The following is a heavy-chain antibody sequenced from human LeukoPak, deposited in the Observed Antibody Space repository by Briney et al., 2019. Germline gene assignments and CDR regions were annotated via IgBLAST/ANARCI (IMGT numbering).Heavy chain of an antibody. J-gene: IGHJ4*02. CDR3: VRGLCGGDCYSD. CDR2: ISSTSTYI. Sequence: PGGSLRLSCTASGFTFSTYFMNWVRQAPGKGLEWVSSISSTSTYIYYADSVKGRFTISRDNAKNSAYLQMNSLRAEDTAAYYCVRGLCGGDCYSDWGQGTLVTVSS. D-gene: IGHD2-21*02. V-gene: IGHV3-21*01. CDR1: GFTFSTYF.